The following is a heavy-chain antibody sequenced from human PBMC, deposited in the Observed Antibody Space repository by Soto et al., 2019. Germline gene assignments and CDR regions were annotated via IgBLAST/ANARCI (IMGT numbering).Heavy chain of an antibody. CDR3: ATDVVVGATTGLGDYYYYYGMDV. CDR2: ISYDGSNK. CDR1: GFTFSSYG. Sequence: QVQLVESGGGVVQPGRSLRLSCAASGFTFSSYGMHWVRQAPGKGLEWVAVISYDGSNKYYADSVKGRFTISRDNSKNTLYLHMNSLRAEDTAVYYCATDVVVGATTGLGDYYYYYGMDVWGQGTTVTVSS. V-gene: IGHV3-30*03. J-gene: IGHJ6*02. D-gene: IGHD1-26*01.